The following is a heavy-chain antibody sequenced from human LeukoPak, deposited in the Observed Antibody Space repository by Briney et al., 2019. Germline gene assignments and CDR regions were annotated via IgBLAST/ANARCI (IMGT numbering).Heavy chain of an antibody. Sequence: GGSLRLSCAASRSTFSSLDFNWVRPAPGKGREWVASINWDASYMFYADSVRGRFTISRDNAKNSLYLQMNGLRAEDTAVYYCGMRGLTFDWGQGTLVTVSS. CDR3: GMRGLTFD. V-gene: IGHV3-21*01. CDR1: RSTFSSLD. J-gene: IGHJ4*02. CDR2: INWDASYM. D-gene: IGHD5-12*01.